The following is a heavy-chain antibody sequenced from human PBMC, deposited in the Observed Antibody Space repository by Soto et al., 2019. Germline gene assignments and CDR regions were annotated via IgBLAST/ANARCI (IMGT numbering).Heavy chain of an antibody. CDR1: GGSISSYY. Sequence: PSETLSLTCTVSGGSISSYYWSWIRQPPGRGLEWIGYIYYSGSTNYNPSLKSRVTISVDTSKNQFSLKLSSVTAADTAVYYCARAYNWFDPWGQGTLVTVSS. V-gene: IGHV4-59*01. CDR3: ARAYNWFDP. J-gene: IGHJ5*02. CDR2: IYYSGST.